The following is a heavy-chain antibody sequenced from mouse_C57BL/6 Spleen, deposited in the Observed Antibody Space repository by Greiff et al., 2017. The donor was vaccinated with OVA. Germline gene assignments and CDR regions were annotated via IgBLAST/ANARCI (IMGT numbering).Heavy chain of an antibody. D-gene: IGHD2-14*01. CDR2: ISSGSSTI. Sequence: EVQLVESGGGLVKPGGSLKLSCAASGFTFSDYGMHWVRQAPEKGLEWVAYISSGSSTIYYADTVKGRFPISRDNAKNTLFLQMTSLRSEDTAMYYCARGGTYYAMDYWGQGTSVTVSS. CDR1: GFTFSDYG. J-gene: IGHJ4*01. CDR3: ARGGTYYAMDY. V-gene: IGHV5-17*01.